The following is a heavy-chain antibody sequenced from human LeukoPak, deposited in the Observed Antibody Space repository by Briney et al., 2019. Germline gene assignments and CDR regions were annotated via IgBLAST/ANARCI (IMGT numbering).Heavy chain of an antibody. V-gene: IGHV3-48*03. Sequence: GGSLRLSCAASGFSFSSYDFNWVRQAPGKGLEWISYISPSGTTMHYADSVKGRFTISKDNAKNSVYLQMNSLRVEDTAVYYCARESLLFASRGGQFDYWSQGTLVTVSS. D-gene: IGHD2-21*01. J-gene: IGHJ4*02. CDR3: ARESLLFASRGGQFDY. CDR1: GFSFSSYD. CDR2: ISPSGTTM.